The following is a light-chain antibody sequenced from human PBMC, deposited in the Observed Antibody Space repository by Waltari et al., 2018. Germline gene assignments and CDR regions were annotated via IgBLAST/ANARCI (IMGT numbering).Light chain of an antibody. CDR1: QSLVYSDGNIY. J-gene: IGKJ2*01. CDR2: KIS. Sequence: VVLTQSPLSLPVTLGQPASISCSPNQSLVYSDGNIYLNWFHQRPGQSPRRLIYKISNRDSGVPDRFSGSGSGTDFTLKISRVEAEDVGIYYCMHGGHWPYTFGQGTKLEIK. CDR3: MHGGHWPYT. V-gene: IGKV2-30*01.